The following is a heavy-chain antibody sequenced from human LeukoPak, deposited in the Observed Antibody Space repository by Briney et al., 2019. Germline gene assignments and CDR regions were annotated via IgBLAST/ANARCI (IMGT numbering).Heavy chain of an antibody. D-gene: IGHD3-10*01. J-gene: IGHJ5*02. CDR1: GGSISSYY. Sequence: SETLSLTCTVSGGSISSYYWNWIRQHPGKGLEWIGSVYYSGSTYYNPSLKSRITISVDTSKNQFSLKLSSVTAADTAVYYCARVHLYGSGSYSFDPWGQGTLVTVSS. V-gene: IGHV4-59*06. CDR3: ARVHLYGSGSYSFDP. CDR2: VYYSGST.